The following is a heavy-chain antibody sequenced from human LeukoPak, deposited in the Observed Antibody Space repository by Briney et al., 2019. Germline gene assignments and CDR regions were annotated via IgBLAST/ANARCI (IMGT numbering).Heavy chain of an antibody. D-gene: IGHD3-22*01. CDR1: GGTFSSYA. J-gene: IGHJ1*01. V-gene: IGHV1-69*13. CDR2: IIPIFGTA. CDR3: ASWDYYDSSGYSPPEYFQH. Sequence: GASVKVSCKASGGTFSSYAISWVRQAPGQGLEWMGGIIPIFGTANYAQKFQGRVTITADESTSTAYMELSSLRSEDTAVYYCASWDYYDSSGYSPPEYFQHWGQGTLVTVSS.